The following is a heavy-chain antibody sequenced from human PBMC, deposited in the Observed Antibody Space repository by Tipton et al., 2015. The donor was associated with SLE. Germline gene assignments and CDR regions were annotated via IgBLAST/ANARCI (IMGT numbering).Heavy chain of an antibody. V-gene: IGHV3-66*02. Sequence: SLRLSCAASGFTVSSNYMSWVRQAPGKGLEWVSVIYSGGSTYYADSVKGRFTISRDNSKNTLYLQMNSLRAEDTAVYYCARSAGYSYGYNWFDPWGQGTLVTVSS. CDR2: IYSGGST. D-gene: IGHD5-18*01. CDR3: ARSAGYSYGYNWFDP. CDR1: GFTVSSNY. J-gene: IGHJ5*02.